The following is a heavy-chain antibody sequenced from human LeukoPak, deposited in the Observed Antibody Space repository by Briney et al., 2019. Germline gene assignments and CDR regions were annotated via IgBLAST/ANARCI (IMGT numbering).Heavy chain of an antibody. CDR3: TRDTGTTGEVKFVP. D-gene: IGHD4-17*01. V-gene: IGHV4-4*07. CDR1: GHSFCDYY. Sequence: SETLSLTCTVSGHSFCDYYWSWIRQPAGKGREWIGRIYNSGSNTYNRSLKRRVTISVETSKRQFSQNLMSVTAADTAVYYCTRDTGTTGEVKFVPWGQGTLVTVSS. CDR2: IYNSGSN. J-gene: IGHJ5*02.